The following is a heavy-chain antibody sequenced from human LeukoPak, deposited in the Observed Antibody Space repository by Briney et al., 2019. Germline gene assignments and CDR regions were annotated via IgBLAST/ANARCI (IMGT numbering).Heavy chain of an antibody. V-gene: IGHV3-7*01. J-gene: IGHJ4*02. CDR3: ARGLYEGDY. D-gene: IGHD2-8*01. Sequence: GGSLRLSCGASGFTYSSYWMSWVRQAPGKGLEWVANIKQDGSEKYYVDSVKGRFTISRDNAKNSLFLQMNSLRAEDTAVYYCARGLYEGDYWGQGTLVTVSS. CDR1: GFTYSSYW. CDR2: IKQDGSEK.